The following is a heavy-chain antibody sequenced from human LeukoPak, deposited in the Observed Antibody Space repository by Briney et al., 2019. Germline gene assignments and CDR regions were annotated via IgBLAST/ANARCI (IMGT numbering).Heavy chain of an antibody. V-gene: IGHV4-39*07. D-gene: IGHD3-22*01. J-gene: IGHJ4*02. CDR2: NYYSGST. CDR1: GGSISSSSYY. CDR3: ARGVWDYDSTEYYFDY. Sequence: SGTLSLTCTVSGGSISSSSYYWGWIRQPPGKGLEWIGSNYYSGSTYYNPSLKSRVTISVDTSKNQFSLKLSSVTAADTAVYYCARGVWDYDSTEYYFDYWGQGTLVTVSS.